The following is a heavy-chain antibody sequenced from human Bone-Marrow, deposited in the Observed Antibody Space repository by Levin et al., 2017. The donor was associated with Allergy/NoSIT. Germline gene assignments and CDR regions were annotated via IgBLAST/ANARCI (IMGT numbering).Heavy chain of an antibody. D-gene: IGHD6-19*01. J-gene: IGHJ6*02. CDR1: GFDFNTHD. Sequence: GGSLRLSCRGSGFDFNTHDMNWVRQAPVQGLEWVSSISGNSHYVYYADSVKGRFSISRDNAKNSMFLHMNSLRVEDTAVYYCARSQGRSGWSYYYYGMDVWGRGTTLTVSS. CDR2: ISGNSHYV. CDR3: ARSQGRSGWSYYYYGMDV. V-gene: IGHV3-21*06.